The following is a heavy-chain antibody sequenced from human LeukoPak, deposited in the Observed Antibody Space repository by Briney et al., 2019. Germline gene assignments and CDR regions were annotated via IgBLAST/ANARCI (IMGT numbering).Heavy chain of an antibody. CDR1: GFSFRSYG. J-gene: IGHJ4*02. D-gene: IGHD6-19*01. V-gene: IGHV3-30*02. CDR2: IRSDGSNK. Sequence: GGSLRLSCAGSGFSFRSYGMHGVRQPPCKGLEGMAFIRSDGSNKYYADSVKGRFTISRDNSKNTLYLQMNSLRAEDTAVYYCARILDSAWGELGFWGQGTVVTVSS. CDR3: ARILDSAWGELGF.